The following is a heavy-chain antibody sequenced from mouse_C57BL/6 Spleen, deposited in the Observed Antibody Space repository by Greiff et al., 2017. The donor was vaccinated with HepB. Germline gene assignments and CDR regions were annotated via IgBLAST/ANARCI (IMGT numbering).Heavy chain of an antibody. J-gene: IGHJ2*01. CDR3: TRSGALYYGRGY. D-gene: IGHD2-1*01. CDR1: GYTFTDYE. V-gene: IGHV1-15*01. Sequence: VKLMESGAELVRPGASVTLSCKASGYTFTDYEMHWVKQTPVHGLEWIGAIDPETGGTAYNQKFKGKAILTADKSSSTAYMELRSLTSEDSAVYYCTRSGALYYGRGYWGQGTTLTVSS. CDR2: IDPETGGT.